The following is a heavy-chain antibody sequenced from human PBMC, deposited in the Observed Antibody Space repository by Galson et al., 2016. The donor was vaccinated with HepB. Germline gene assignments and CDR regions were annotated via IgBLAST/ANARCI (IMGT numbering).Heavy chain of an antibody. CDR1: GGSFSGYY. V-gene: IGHV4-34*01. CDR2: INHGGST. D-gene: IGHD3-3*01. Sequence: LSLTCAVQGGSFSGYYWNWIRQTPGKGFEWIGEINHGGSTNYNPSLKSRVTISIGTSRNQFSLNLTSVTAADTAVYYCARGGLRFLNWLSDEYDHWGQGTLVTVSS. CDR3: ARGGLRFLNWLSDEYDH. J-gene: IGHJ4*02.